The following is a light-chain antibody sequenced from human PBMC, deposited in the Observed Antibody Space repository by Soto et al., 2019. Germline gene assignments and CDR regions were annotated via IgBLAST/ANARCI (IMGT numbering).Light chain of an antibody. CDR1: QSVSSD. V-gene: IGKV3-15*01. CDR3: QQYNNWPPIT. J-gene: IGKJ5*01. CDR2: GAS. Sequence: EIVMTQPPATLSVSPGERATLSCRASQSVSSDLAWYHQKPGQAPRLLIYGASTRATGIPARFSGSGSGTEFTLTISSLQSEDFAVYYCQQYNNWPPITFGQGTRLEIK.